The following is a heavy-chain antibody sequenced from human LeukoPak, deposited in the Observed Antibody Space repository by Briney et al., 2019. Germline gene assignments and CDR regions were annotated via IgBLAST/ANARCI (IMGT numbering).Heavy chain of an antibody. D-gene: IGHD3-22*01. V-gene: IGHV3-7*01. CDR3: AREMGGVWYDSSGYYDY. Sequence: GGSLRLSCAASGFTFSSDWMSWVRQAPGKGLEWVANIKQDGSEKYYVDSVKGRFTISRDNAKNSLYLQMNSLRAEDTAVYYCAREMGGVWYDSSGYYDYWGQGTLVTVSS. CDR1: GFTFSSDW. CDR2: IKQDGSEK. J-gene: IGHJ4*02.